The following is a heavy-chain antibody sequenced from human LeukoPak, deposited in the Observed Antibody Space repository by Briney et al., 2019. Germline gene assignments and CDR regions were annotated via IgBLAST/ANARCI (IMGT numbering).Heavy chain of an antibody. V-gene: IGHV1-69*04. D-gene: IGHD1-26*01. CDR2: IIPIFGIA. CDR3: ARGARVSGSPLVNYFDY. J-gene: IGHJ4*02. CDR1: GGTFSSYA. Sequence: SVKVSCKAYGGTFSSYAISWVRQAPGQGLEWMGRIIPIFGIANYAQKFQGRVTITADKSTSTAYMELSSLRSEDTAVYYCARGARVSGSPLVNYFDYWGQGTLVTVSS.